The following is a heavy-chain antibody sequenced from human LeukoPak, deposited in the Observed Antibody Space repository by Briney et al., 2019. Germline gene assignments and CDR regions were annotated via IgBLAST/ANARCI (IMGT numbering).Heavy chain of an antibody. Sequence: ASVKVSCKASGYAFTGYYMNWVRQAPGKGLEWMGGFDPEDGETIYAQKFQGRVTMTEDTSTDTAYMELSSLRSEDTAVYYCAPLVGGGPTWGQGTLVTVSS. D-gene: IGHD2-15*01. J-gene: IGHJ5*02. CDR1: GYAFTGYY. V-gene: IGHV1-24*01. CDR3: APLVGGGPT. CDR2: FDPEDGET.